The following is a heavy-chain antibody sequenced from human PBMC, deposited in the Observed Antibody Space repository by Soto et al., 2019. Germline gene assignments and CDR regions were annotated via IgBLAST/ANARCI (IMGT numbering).Heavy chain of an antibody. CDR2: INHSGST. Sequence: QVQLQQWGAGLLKPSETLSLTCAVYGGSFSGYYWSWIRQPPGKGLEWIGEINHSGSTNYNPSLKSRVTISVDTSKNQFSLKLSSVTAADTAVYYCARGSRDSSGWYGSWLRPFDYWGQGTLVTVSS. D-gene: IGHD6-19*01. CDR1: GGSFSGYY. J-gene: IGHJ4*02. V-gene: IGHV4-34*01. CDR3: ARGSRDSSGWYGSWLRPFDY.